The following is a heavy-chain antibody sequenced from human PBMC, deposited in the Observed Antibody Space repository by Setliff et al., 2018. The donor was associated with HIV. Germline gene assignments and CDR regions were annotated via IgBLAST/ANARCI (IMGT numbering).Heavy chain of an antibody. CDR1: GFIVSKNY. Sequence: GGSLRLSCAASGFIVSKNYMTWVRQAPGKGLEWVSVIYPDGTTYYADSVKGRFTISRDNSKNTLYLQMNSLRAEDTAVYYCARDPQQWLGPNWFDPWGQGTLVTVSS. CDR2: IYPDGTT. CDR3: ARDPQQWLGPNWFDP. D-gene: IGHD6-19*01. J-gene: IGHJ5*02. V-gene: IGHV3-66*01.